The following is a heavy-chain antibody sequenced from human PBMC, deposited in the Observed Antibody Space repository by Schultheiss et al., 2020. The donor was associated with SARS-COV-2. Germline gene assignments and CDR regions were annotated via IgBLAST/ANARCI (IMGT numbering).Heavy chain of an antibody. Sequence: SETLSLTCAVYGESFSGYYWSWIRQPPGKGLEWIGYIYYSGSTNYNPSLKSRVTISVDTSKNQFSLKLRSVTAADTAVYYCASGPYGSGSYYAPDYYYYYYMDVWGKGTTVTVSS. CDR2: IYYSGST. V-gene: IGHV4-59*08. CDR1: GESFSGYY. D-gene: IGHD3-10*01. CDR3: ASGPYGSGSYYAPDYYYYYYMDV. J-gene: IGHJ6*03.